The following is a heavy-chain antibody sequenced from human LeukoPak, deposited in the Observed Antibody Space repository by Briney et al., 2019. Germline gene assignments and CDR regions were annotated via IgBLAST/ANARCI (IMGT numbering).Heavy chain of an antibody. D-gene: IGHD3-10*01. CDR2: ISSSSSYI. CDR3: TRLSAMLRGPEPIYYFDS. Sequence: GGSLRLSCAASGFTFSSYRMNWVRQAPGKGLEWVSSISSSSSYIYYADSVKGRFTISRDNANNSLYLQMNSLRVEDTAMYYCTRLSAMLRGPEPIYYFDSWGQGTLVTVSS. J-gene: IGHJ4*01. V-gene: IGHV3-21*01. CDR1: GFTFSSYR.